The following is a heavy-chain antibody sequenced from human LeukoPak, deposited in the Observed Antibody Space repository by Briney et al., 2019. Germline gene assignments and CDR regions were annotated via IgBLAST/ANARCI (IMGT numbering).Heavy chain of an antibody. CDR1: GFTFSSYA. V-gene: IGHV3-23*01. D-gene: IGHD3-9*01. J-gene: IGHJ4*02. Sequence: GGSLRLSCAASGFTFSSYAMSWVRQAPGKGLEWVSAISGSGGSTYYADSVKGRFTISRDNSKNTLYLQMNSLRAEDTAVYYCAKSPYYDILTGYYPFDYWRQGTLVTVSS. CDR2: ISGSGGST. CDR3: AKSPYYDILTGYYPFDY.